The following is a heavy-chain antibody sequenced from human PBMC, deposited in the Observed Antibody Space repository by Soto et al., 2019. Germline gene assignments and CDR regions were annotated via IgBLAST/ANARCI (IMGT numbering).Heavy chain of an antibody. CDR1: GGSISSGGSY. Sequence: QLQLQESGPGLVKPSQTLSLTCTVSGGSISSGGSYWSWVRQHPGKGLEWIGYIFYSGTTYFNPSLKSRVTMSLDTSKNQFSLKLSSVTVADTAVYYCATSSVTIFGMLVSYYFDYWGQGTLVTVPS. J-gene: IGHJ4*02. CDR2: IFYSGTT. V-gene: IGHV4-31*03. CDR3: ATSSVTIFGMLVSYYFDY. D-gene: IGHD3-3*01.